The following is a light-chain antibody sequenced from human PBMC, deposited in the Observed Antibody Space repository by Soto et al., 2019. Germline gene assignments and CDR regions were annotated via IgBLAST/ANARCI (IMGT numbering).Light chain of an antibody. J-gene: IGLJ1*01. CDR3: SSYTTGDTLYV. CDR2: HVS. V-gene: IGLV2-14*03. CDR1: SSDVGGSDY. Sequence: QSALTQSASVSGSPGQSITISCTGTSSDVGGSDYVSWYQQHPDKAPKLMIYHVSNRPSGVSNRFSGSKSGNTASLTISGLQAEDEADYYCSSYTTGDTLYVFGTGTQLTVL.